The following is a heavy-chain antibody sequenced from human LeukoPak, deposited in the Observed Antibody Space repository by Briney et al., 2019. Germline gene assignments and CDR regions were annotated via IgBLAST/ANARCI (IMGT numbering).Heavy chain of an antibody. CDR1: GYSFTSYW. CDR3: ARQEGEPTVPLGMDV. J-gene: IGHJ6*02. Sequence: GESRKISCKGSGYSFTSYWITWVRQMPGKGLEWMGRIDPSDSYTNYSPSFQGHVTISADKSISTAYLQWSSLKASDTAMYYCARQEGEPTVPLGMDVWGQGTTVTVSS. D-gene: IGHD3-16*01. V-gene: IGHV5-10-1*01. CDR2: IDPSDSYT.